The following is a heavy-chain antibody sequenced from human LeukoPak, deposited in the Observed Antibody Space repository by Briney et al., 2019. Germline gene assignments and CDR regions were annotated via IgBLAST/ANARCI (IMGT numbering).Heavy chain of an antibody. CDR3: AREVGIRGHFDY. CDR2: IIPIFGTA. D-gene: IGHD1-26*01. Sequence: SVKVSCKASGGTFSSYAISWVRQAPGQGLEWMGGIIPIFGTANYAQKFQGRVTITADESTSTVYMELSSLRSEDTAVYYCAREVGIRGHFDYWGRGTPVTVSS. CDR1: GGTFSSYA. J-gene: IGHJ4*02. V-gene: IGHV1-69*13.